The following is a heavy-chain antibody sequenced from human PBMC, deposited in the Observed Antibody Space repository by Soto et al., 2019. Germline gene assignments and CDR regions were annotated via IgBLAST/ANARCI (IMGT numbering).Heavy chain of an antibody. D-gene: IGHD3-10*01. CDR2: FRTGGDDGTT. CDR1: GFTFSSYS. J-gene: IGHJ4*02. V-gene: IGHV3-23*01. CDR3: AKKVNSGPGSQYFDY. Sequence: GGSLRLSCAASGFTFSSYSMSWVRQAPGKGLEWVSGFRTGGDDGTTYYADSVKGRFTISRENSKNTLFLQMNSLRAEDTAIYYCAKKVNSGPGSQYFDYWGQGTLVTVSA.